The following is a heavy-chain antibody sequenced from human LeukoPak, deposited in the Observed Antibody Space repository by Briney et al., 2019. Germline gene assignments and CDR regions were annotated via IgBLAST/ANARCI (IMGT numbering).Heavy chain of an antibody. V-gene: IGHV3-23*01. CDR1: GFTFSSYA. J-gene: IGHJ4*02. Sequence: GGSLRLSCAASGFTFSSYAMSWVRQAPGKGLEWVSAISGSGGSTYYADSVKGRFTISRDNSKNTLYLQMNSLRAEDTAVYYCAKDSAIFGVVIIPLDYWGQGTLVTVSS. D-gene: IGHD3-3*01. CDR2: ISGSGGST. CDR3: AKDSAIFGVVIIPLDY.